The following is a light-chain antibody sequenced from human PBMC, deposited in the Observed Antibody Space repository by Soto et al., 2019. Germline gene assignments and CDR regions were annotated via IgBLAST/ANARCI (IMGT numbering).Light chain of an antibody. CDR3: STYAGSNNFV. CDR2: EVT. Sequence: QSVLTQPPSASGFPGQSVTISCTGTSSDVGYYDYVSWYQQHPGKAPKLVIYEVTKRPSGVPDRVSASKSGNTASLTVSGRRGEDEADYFCSTYAGSNNFVFGSGTKLTVL. J-gene: IGLJ1*01. V-gene: IGLV2-8*01. CDR1: SSDVGYYDY.